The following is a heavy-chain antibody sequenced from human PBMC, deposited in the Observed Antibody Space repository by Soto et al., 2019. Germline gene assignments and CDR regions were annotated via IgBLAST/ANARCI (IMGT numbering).Heavy chain of an antibody. CDR2: ISGGGST. CDR1: GFSFSNYG. D-gene: IGHD2-15*01. V-gene: IGHV3-23*01. J-gene: IGHJ4*02. Sequence: VQLLESGGGLVQPGGSLRVSCAVSGFSFSNYGLHWVRQAPGKGLEWVSLISGGGSTDYADSVKGRFTISRDSSKNTLYLQMNSLRVEDTAVYYCAKGGGGHFDYWGQGTLVTVSS. CDR3: AKGGGGHFDY.